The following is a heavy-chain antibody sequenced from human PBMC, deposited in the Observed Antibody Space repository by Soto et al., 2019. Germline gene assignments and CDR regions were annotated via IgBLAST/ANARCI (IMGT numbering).Heavy chain of an antibody. J-gene: IGHJ6*02. CDR2: IYPGDSDT. V-gene: IGHV5-51*01. Sequence: GESLKISCTGSGYRFTRYWIGWVRQMPGKGLEWMGIIYPGDSDTRYSPSFQGQVTISADKSISTAYLQWSSLKASDTAMYYCARVTTGDYYYYGMDVWGQGTTVTVSS. CDR1: GYRFTRYW. D-gene: IGHD4-17*01. CDR3: ARVTTGDYYYYGMDV.